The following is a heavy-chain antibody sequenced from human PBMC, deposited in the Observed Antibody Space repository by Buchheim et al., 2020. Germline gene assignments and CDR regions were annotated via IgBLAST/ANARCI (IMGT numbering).Heavy chain of an antibody. J-gene: IGHJ4*02. V-gene: IGHV3-30*02. CDR2: IRYDGSNK. CDR1: GFTFSSYG. D-gene: IGHD5-24*01. Sequence: QVQLVESGGGVVQPGRSLRLSCAASGFTFSSYGMHWVRQAPGKGLEWVAFIRYDGSNKYYADSVKGRFTISRDNSKNTLYLQRNSLRAEDTAVYYCAKDQERVRWLQFGLSIFDYWGQGTL. CDR3: AKDQERVRWLQFGLSIFDY.